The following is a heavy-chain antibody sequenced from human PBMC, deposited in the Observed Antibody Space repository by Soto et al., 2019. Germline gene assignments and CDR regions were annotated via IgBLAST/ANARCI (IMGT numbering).Heavy chain of an antibody. V-gene: IGHV4-61*08. Sequence: SETLSLTCTVSGGSIRSDDCYWSWNRQPPGKDLEWIGYIYYSGSTNYNPSLKSRVTISVDTSKNQFSLKLSSVTAADTAVYYCARAGSSWRLVVPAAMPIDYWGQGTLVTVSS. CDR2: IYYSGST. CDR3: ARAGSSWRLVVPAAMPIDY. J-gene: IGHJ4*02. CDR1: GGSIRSDDCY. D-gene: IGHD2-2*01.